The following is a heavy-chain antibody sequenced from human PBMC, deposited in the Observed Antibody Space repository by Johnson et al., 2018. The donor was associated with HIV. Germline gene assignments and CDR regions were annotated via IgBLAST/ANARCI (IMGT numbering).Heavy chain of an antibody. Sequence: QVQLVESGGGVVQPGRSLRLSCAASGFTFSSYAMHWVRQAPGKGLEWVAVISYDGSNKYYADSVKGRFTISRDNSKNTLYLQMNRLRAEDTALYYCAKDHPISVWGQGTMVTVSS. CDR2: ISYDGSNK. J-gene: IGHJ3*01. CDR3: AKDHPISV. V-gene: IGHV3-30*04. CDR1: GFTFSSYA.